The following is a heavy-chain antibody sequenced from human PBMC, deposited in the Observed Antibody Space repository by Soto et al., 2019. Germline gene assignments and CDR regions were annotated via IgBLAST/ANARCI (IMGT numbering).Heavy chain of an antibody. CDR3: AKGNDYVWGSYRSTFDY. J-gene: IGHJ4*02. D-gene: IGHD3-16*02. CDR2: ISGSGGST. V-gene: IGHV3-23*01. CDR1: GFTFSSYA. Sequence: GGSLRLSCAASGFTFSSYAMSWVRQAPGKGLEWVSAISGSGGSTYYADSVKGRFTISRDNSKNTLYLQMNSLRAEDTAVYYCAKGNDYVWGSYRSTFDYSGQGTLVTVSS.